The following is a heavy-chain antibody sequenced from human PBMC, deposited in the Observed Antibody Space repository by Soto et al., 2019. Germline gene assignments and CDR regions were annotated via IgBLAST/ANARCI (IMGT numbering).Heavy chain of an antibody. D-gene: IGHD2-21*01. CDR3: ARIFRRRPLFYFDL. CDR1: GFAFSYYY. J-gene: IGHJ4*02. Sequence: GGSLRLSCEASGFAFSYYYLRWIRQVPGRELEWFYYIHTGGAVKFYRESVKGRFTISRYNSKTSLSLRMFSLRAEETAVYYCARIFRRRPLFYFDLWGQGALVTVSS. V-gene: IGHV3-11*01. CDR2: IHTGGAVK.